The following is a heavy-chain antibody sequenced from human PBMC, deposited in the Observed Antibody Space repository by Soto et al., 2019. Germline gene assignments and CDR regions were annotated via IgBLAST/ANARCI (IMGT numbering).Heavy chain of an antibody. V-gene: IGHV3-30*03. J-gene: IGHJ6*02. D-gene: IGHD6-13*01. CDR3: ATSLPGYSFAAYGMDV. CDR1: GFTFSSYG. CDR2: ISYDGSNK. Sequence: QVQLVESGGGVVQPGRSLRLSCAASGFTFSSYGMHWVRQAPGKGLEWVAVISYDGSNKYYADSVKGRFTISRDNSKNTLYLQMNSLRAEDTAVYYCATSLPGYSFAAYGMDVWGQGTTVTVSS.